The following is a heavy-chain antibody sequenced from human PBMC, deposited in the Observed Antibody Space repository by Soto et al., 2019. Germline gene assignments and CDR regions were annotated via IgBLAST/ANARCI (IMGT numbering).Heavy chain of an antibody. V-gene: IGHV4-30-4*01. Sequence: SETLSLTCTVSGGSISSGNYYWSWIRQPPGKGLESIGFISYSGTTHYSASLRSRVSISVDTSKNQFSLDLSSVTAADTAVYYCATMGTPVTGLYYFDYWGQGTLVTVSS. CDR1: GGSISSGNYY. CDR2: ISYSGTT. J-gene: IGHJ4*02. D-gene: IGHD4-17*01. CDR3: ATMGTPVTGLYYFDY.